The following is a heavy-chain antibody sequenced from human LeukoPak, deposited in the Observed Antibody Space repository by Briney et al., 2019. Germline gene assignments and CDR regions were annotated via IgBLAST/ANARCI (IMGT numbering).Heavy chain of an antibody. CDR3: ARGGEEGYFDY. CDR1: GGTFSSYA. Sequence: GASVKVSCKASGGTFSSYAISWVRQAPGQGLEWMGRIIPILGIANYAQKFQGRVTITADKSTSTAYMELSSLRSEDTAVYYCARGGEEGYFDYWGQGTLVTVSS. V-gene: IGHV1-69*04. CDR2: IIPILGIA. D-gene: IGHD1-26*01. J-gene: IGHJ4*02.